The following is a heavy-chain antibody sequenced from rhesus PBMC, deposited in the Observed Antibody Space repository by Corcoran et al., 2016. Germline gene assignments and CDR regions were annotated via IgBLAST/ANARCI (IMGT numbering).Heavy chain of an antibody. CDR1: GYSISSNY. CDR2: IYGSGGST. CDR3: ARERLFYPQESFFDY. J-gene: IGHJ4*01. V-gene: IGHV4-160*01. Sequence: QVQLQESGPGLVKPSETLSLTCAVSGYSISSNYWSWCRQAPGQRLGWIGRIYGSGGSTHYNPSLKSRVTISTDTSKNQFSLKLSSVTAADTAVYYCARERLFYPQESFFDYWGQGVLVTVSS.